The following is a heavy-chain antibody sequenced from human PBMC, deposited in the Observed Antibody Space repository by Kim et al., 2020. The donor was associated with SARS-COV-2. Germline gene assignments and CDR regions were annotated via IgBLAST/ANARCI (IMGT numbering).Heavy chain of an antibody. D-gene: IGHD2-2*01. V-gene: IGHV3-23*01. J-gene: IGHJ3*02. CDR3: AKDGTVVVPAAVDAFDI. CDR1: GFTFSSYA. Sequence: GGSLRLSCAASGFTFSSYAMSWVRQAPGKGLEWVSAISGSGGSTYYADSVKGRFTISRDNSKNTLYLQMNSLRAEDTAVYYCAKDGTVVVPAAVDAFDIWGQGTMVTVSS. CDR2: ISGSGGST.